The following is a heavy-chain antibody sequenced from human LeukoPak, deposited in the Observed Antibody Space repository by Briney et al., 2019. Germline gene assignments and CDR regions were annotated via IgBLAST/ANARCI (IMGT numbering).Heavy chain of an antibody. V-gene: IGHV4-59*01. CDR3: ARGETYYDSSGYYLGAFDI. CDR1: GGSISSYY. D-gene: IGHD3-22*01. Sequence: SETLSLTCTVSGGSISSYYWSWIRQPPGKGLEWIGYIYYSGSTNYNPSLKSRVTISVDTSKNQFSLKLSSVTAADTAVYYCARGETYYDSSGYYLGAFDIWGQGTMVTVSS. J-gene: IGHJ3*02. CDR2: IYYSGST.